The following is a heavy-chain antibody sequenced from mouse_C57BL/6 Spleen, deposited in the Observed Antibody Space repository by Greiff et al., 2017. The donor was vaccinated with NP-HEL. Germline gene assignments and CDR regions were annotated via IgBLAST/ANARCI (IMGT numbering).Heavy chain of an antibody. D-gene: IGHD2-3*01. CDR2: INPNNGGT. CDR3: ARDGYYGSWPYAMDY. J-gene: IGHJ4*01. Sequence: VQLQQSGPELVKPGASVKIPCKASGYTFTDYNMDWVKQSHGKSLEWIGDINPNNGGTIYNQKFKGKATLTVDKSSSTAYMELRSLTSEDTAVYYCARDGYYGSWPYAMDYWGQGTSVTVSS. CDR1: GYTFTDYN. V-gene: IGHV1-18*01.